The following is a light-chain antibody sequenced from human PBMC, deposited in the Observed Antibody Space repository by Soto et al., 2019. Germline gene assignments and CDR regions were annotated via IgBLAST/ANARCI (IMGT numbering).Light chain of an antibody. Sequence: EIVLTQSPGTLSLSPGERATLSCRASQSFSSTYLAWYQQKPGQAPRLLVYGASSRATGIPDRFSGSGSGTDFTLTISRLEPGDSAVYYCQQYGISPGTFGQGTKVDIK. CDR1: QSFSSTY. V-gene: IGKV3-20*01. CDR2: GAS. J-gene: IGKJ1*01. CDR3: QQYGISPGT.